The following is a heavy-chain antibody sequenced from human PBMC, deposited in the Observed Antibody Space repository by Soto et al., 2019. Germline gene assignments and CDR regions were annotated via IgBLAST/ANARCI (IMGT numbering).Heavy chain of an antibody. CDR1: GYTFTSYD. J-gene: IGHJ6*02. CDR3: AREREICISTSCYEYYYYYGMDV. Sequence: ASVKVSCKASGYTFTSYDINWVRQATGQGLEWMGWMNPNSGNTGYAQKFQGRVTMTRNTSISTAYMELNSLRAEDTAVYYCAREREICISTSCYEYYYYYGMDVWGQGTTVTVSS. CDR2: MNPNSGNT. D-gene: IGHD2-2*01. V-gene: IGHV1-8*01.